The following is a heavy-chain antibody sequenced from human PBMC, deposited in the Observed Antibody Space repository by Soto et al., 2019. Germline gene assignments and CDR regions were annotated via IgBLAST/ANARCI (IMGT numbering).Heavy chain of an antibody. D-gene: IGHD3-22*01. CDR2: ISYDGSNK. Sequence: GGSLRLSCAASGFTFSSYAMHWVRQAPGKGLEWVAVISYDGSNKYYADSVKGRFTISRDNSKNTLYLQMNSLRGEDTAVYYCARRWYYYDSSGYFFSEGPPQYYYYGMDVWGQGTTVTVSS. CDR3: ARRWYYYDSSGYFFSEGPPQYYYYGMDV. J-gene: IGHJ6*02. V-gene: IGHV3-30-3*01. CDR1: GFTFSSYA.